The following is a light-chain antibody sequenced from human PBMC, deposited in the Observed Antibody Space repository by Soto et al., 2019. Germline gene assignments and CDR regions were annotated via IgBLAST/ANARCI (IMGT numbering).Light chain of an antibody. Sequence: EIVLTQSPGTLSLSPGERATLSCRASQSVRSSYLAWYQQKAGQAPRLLIYGASYRATGIPDRFSGSGSGTDFTLTINRLEPEDFAVYYCQQYGRSPLKFGQGTKVEIK. V-gene: IGKV3-20*01. CDR2: GAS. CDR1: QSVRSSY. J-gene: IGKJ1*01. CDR3: QQYGRSPLK.